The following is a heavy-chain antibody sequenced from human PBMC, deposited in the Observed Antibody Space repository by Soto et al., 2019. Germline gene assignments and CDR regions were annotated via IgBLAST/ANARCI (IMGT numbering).Heavy chain of an antibody. Sequence: ASVKVSCQASGYTFTGYYMHWVRQAPGQGLEWMGWINPNSGGTNYAQKFQGRVTMTRDTSIGTAYMELSRLMSDDTVVYYCASTGHSYGGFNYYGMDGWGQRTTVTV. CDR2: INPNSGGT. D-gene: IGHD5-18*01. V-gene: IGHV1-2*02. J-gene: IGHJ6*02. CDR3: ASTGHSYGGFNYYGMDG. CDR1: GYTFTGYY.